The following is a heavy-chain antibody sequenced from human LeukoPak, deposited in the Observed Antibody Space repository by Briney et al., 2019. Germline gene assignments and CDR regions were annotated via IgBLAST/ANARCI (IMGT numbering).Heavy chain of an antibody. CDR1: GGSISSSSYY. CDR2: IYYSGST. Sequence: PSETLSLTCTVSGGSISSSSYYWGWIRQPPGKGLEWIGSIYYSGSTYYNPSLKSRVTISVDTSKNQFSLKLSSVTAADTAVYYCARHGGAARLSRAPIDYWGQGTLVTVSS. J-gene: IGHJ4*02. V-gene: IGHV4-39*01. CDR3: ARHGGAARLSRAPIDY. D-gene: IGHD6-6*01.